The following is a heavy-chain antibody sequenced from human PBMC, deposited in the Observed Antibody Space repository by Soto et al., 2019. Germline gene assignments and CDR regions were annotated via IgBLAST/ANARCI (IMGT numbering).Heavy chain of an antibody. CDR1: GYSFTSYW. CDR3: ARHFSDSNWFDP. CDR2: IDPSDSYT. Sequence: GESLKISCKGSGYSFTSYWVSWVRQMPGKGLEWMGRIDPSDSYTNYSPSFQGHVTISADKSISTAYLQWSSLKASDTAMYYCARHFSDSNWFDPWGQGTLVTVSS. V-gene: IGHV5-10-1*01. J-gene: IGHJ5*02. D-gene: IGHD2-21*02.